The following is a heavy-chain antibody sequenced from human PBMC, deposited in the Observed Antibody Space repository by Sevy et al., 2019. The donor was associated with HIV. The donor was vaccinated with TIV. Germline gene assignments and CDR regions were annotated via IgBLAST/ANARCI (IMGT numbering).Heavy chain of an antibody. CDR3: GGSGGAHSSSWFVDY. V-gene: IGHV3-49*03. CDR1: GFTFGDYA. CDR2: IRSKAYGGTT. D-gene: IGHD6-13*01. J-gene: IGHJ4*02. Sequence: GGSLRLSCTASGFTFGDYAMSWFRQAPGKGLEWVGFIRSKAYGGTTEYAASVKGRFTISRDDSKSIAYLQMNSLKTEDTAVYYCGGSGGAHSSSWFVDYWGQGTLVTVSS.